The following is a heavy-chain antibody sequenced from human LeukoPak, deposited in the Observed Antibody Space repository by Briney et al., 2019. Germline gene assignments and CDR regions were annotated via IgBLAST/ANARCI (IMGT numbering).Heavy chain of an antibody. D-gene: IGHD4-23*01. J-gene: IGHJ5*02. CDR1: GFNVSNNY. V-gene: IGHV3-66*02. CDR3: AIVYGGRRWLDP. CDR2: IYISGST. Sequence: AGGSLRLSCATSGFNVSNNYMSWVRQGPGKGLEWVSIIYISGSTYYAESVKGRFTISRDNSNNTVFLQMKSLRVEDTAVYYCAIVYGGRRWLDPWGQGTLVTVSS.